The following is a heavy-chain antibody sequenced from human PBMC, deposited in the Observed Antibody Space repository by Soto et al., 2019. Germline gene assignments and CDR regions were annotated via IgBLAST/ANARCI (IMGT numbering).Heavy chain of an antibody. CDR1: GLSVGDTY. V-gene: IGHV3-53*01. D-gene: IGHD2-21*01. Sequence: GGSVRLSCGAYGLSVGDTYMGWVRQGPGRGLEWVSVMYAGGDKHYTDSVKGRLTISRDKSENTLYLQMNSLRDEDTGVYFCVSRIPSWVFDYWGLGTLVTVSS. CDR3: VSRIPSWVFDY. J-gene: IGHJ4*01. CDR2: MYAGGDK.